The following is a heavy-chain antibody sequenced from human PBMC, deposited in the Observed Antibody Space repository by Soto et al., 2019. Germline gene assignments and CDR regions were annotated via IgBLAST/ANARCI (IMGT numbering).Heavy chain of an antibody. CDR1: GFTFSSYA. V-gene: IGHV3-23*01. CDR3: AKDQASGQGSFDS. CDR2: ISGSGGST. Sequence: GGSLRLSCAASGFTFSSYAMSWVRQAPGKGLEWVSAISGSGGSTYYADSVKGRFTISRDNSKNTLFLQMNSLRADDTAVYYCAKDQASGQGSFDSWGQGTLVTVSS. J-gene: IGHJ4*02.